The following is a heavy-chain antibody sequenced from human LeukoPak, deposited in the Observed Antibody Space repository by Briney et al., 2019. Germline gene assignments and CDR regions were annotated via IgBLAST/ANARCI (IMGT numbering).Heavy chain of an antibody. V-gene: IGHV4-34*01. CDR1: GGSFYDYF. J-gene: IGHJ4*02. Sequence: SETLSLTCAVYGGSFYDYFWTWIRQSPGRGLEWIGEINHSGRTDYNPSLKSRVTISVDTSKNQFSLKLSSVTAADTAVYYCASSSGYYTGFGKGYFYWGQGTLVTVSS. D-gene: IGHD3-3*01. CDR2: INHSGRT. CDR3: ASSSGYYTGFGKGYFY.